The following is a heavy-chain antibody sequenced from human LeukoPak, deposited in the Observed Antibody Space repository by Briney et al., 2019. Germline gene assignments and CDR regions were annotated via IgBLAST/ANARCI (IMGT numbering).Heavy chain of an antibody. J-gene: IGHJ4*02. Sequence: SETLSLTCAVYGGSFSSYYWGWIRQPPGKGLEWIGEINHGGGDHGGNTNYNPSLKSRVTMSLDTSKNQFSLKLKSVTAADTAVYYCARGRQYLVADFDFWGQGTQVTVSS. CDR1: GGSFSSYY. D-gene: IGHD2-15*01. V-gene: IGHV4-34*01. CDR3: ARGRQYLVADFDF. CDR2: INHGGGDHGGNT.